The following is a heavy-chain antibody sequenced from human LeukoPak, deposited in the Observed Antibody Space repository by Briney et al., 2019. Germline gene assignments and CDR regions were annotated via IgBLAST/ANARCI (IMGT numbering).Heavy chain of an antibody. V-gene: IGHV3-23*01. CDR2: ICANDGNT. D-gene: IGHD2-15*01. Sequence: GGSLRLSCAASGLTFRNYAMSWVRQAPGKGLEWVSVICANDGNTYYADAVKGRFTISRDNSKDTSYLQMDSLRAEDTAVYYCAKGSGSSCYSPCDYWGQGILVTVSS. J-gene: IGHJ4*02. CDR1: GLTFRNYA. CDR3: AKGSGSSCYSPCDY.